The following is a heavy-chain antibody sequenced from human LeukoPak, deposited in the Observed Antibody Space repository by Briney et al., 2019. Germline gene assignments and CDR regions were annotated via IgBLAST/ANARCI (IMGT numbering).Heavy chain of an antibody. CDR2: ISGSGGST. V-gene: IGHV3-23*01. CDR3: AKLSNYGSGSAYFQH. CDR1: GFTFSSYA. D-gene: IGHD3-10*01. Sequence: PGGSLRLSCAASGFTFSSYAMSWVRQAPGKGLEWVSAISGSGGSTYYADSVKGRFTISRDNSKNTLYLQMNSLRAEDTAVYYCAKLSNYGSGSAYFQHWGQGTLVTVSS. J-gene: IGHJ1*01.